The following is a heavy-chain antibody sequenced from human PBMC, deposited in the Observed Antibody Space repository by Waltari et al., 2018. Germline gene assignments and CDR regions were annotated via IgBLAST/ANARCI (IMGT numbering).Heavy chain of an antibody. CDR2: VGFDGRNK. D-gene: IGHD3-10*01. CDR1: GFSFSSFA. J-gene: IGHJ4*02. V-gene: IGHV3-30*18. CDR3: AKDVEGKLYYFDN. Sequence: VQLVESGGGVVQPGRSLRLSCAASGFSFSSFALHWVRRSPGKGLDWVAVVGFDGRNKFYAESVKGRFTISRDNSKNTLYLQMESLRAEDTAIYYCAKDVEGKLYYFDNWGQGTLVTVSS.